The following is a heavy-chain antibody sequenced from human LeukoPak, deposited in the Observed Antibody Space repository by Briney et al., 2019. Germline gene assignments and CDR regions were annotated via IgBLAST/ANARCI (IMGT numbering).Heavy chain of an antibody. D-gene: IGHD2-2*01. Sequence: GGSLRLSCAVSGFTFNTYAMSWVRQAPGKGLEWVSTISGNGGSTYYADSVKGRFTISRDNSKDTLYLHLHSLRAEDTAVYYCAKVVVPAALWGVFDYWGQGTLVTVSS. CDR1: GFTFNTYA. CDR3: AKVVVPAALWGVFDY. CDR2: ISGNGGST. V-gene: IGHV3-23*01. J-gene: IGHJ4*02.